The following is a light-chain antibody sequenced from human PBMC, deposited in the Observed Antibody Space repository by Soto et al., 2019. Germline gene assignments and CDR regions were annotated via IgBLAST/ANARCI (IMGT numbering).Light chain of an antibody. CDR3: SSYTGSSTYV. J-gene: IGLJ1*01. CDR1: SSDVGGYNY. Sequence: SVLTQPASVSGSPGQSITISCTGTSSDVGGYNYVPWYQQHPGKAPKLMIYEVSNRPSGVSNRFSGSKSGNTASLTISGLQAEDEADNYCSSYTGSSTYVFGTGTKVTVL. CDR2: EVS. V-gene: IGLV2-14*01.